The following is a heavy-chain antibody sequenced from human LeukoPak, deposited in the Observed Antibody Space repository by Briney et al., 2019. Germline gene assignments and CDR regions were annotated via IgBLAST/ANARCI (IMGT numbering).Heavy chain of an antibody. V-gene: IGHV1-2*02. J-gene: IGHJ1*01. CDR1: GYTFTGYY. D-gene: IGHD6-19*01. Sequence: ASVKVSCKASGYTFTGYYMHWVRQAPGQGLEWMGWINPNSGSTNYAQKFQGRVTMTRDTSISTAYMELSRLRSDDTAVYYCARSPRGGAVAGCTGEYFQHWGQGTLVTVSS. CDR3: ARSPRGGAVAGCTGEYFQH. CDR2: INPNSGST.